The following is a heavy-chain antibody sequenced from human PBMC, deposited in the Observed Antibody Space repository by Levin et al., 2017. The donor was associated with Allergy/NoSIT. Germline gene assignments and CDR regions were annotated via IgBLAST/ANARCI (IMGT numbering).Heavy chain of an antibody. CDR2: ISYDGSNK. D-gene: IGHD3-22*01. CDR3: AQGESFGENYYDPPGV. CDR1: GFTFSSYG. Sequence: PGGSLRLSCAASGFTFSSYGMHWVRQAPGKGLEWVAVISYDGSNKYYADSVKGRFTISRDNSKNTLYLQMNSLRAEDTAVYYCAQGESFGENYYDPPGVWGQGTMVTVSS. V-gene: IGHV3-30*18. J-gene: IGHJ3*01.